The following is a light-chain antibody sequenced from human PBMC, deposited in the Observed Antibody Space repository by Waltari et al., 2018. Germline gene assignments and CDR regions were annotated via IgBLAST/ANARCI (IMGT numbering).Light chain of an antibody. CDR1: ESGLYSSNNKNH. J-gene: IGKJ4*01. Sequence: DIVMTQSPESLAVSLGERATINCKTSESGLYSSNNKNHLAWYQQKPGQPPKLLLYWASTRKSGVPERFSGSGSETDFTLTVTSLQAEDVAVYYCQQYYNTPLTFGGGTKVEIK. V-gene: IGKV4-1*01. CDR2: WAS. CDR3: QQYYNTPLT.